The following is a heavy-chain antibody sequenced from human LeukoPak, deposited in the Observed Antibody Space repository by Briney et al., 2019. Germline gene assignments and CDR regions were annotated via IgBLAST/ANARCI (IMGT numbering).Heavy chain of an antibody. CDR2: IYYRGST. CDR1: GAAITDYY. J-gene: IGHJ5*02. V-gene: IGHV4-59*01. D-gene: IGHD3-10*01. Sequence: KTSETLSLTCAVSGAAITDYYWTWIRQPPGKGLEWIGYIYYRGSTKYNPSLESRVTISVDTSKNQFSLELRSVTTADTAVYYCASRPLPPGSYGQLFPWGQGTRVSVSS. CDR3: ASRPLPPGSYGQLFP.